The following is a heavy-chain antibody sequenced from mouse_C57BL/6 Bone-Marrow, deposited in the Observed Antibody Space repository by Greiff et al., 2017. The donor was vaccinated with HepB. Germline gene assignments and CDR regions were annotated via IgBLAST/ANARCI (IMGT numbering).Heavy chain of an antibody. CDR3: ARTNYSYYYAMDY. V-gene: IGHV1-18*01. Sequence: VQLQQSGPELVKPGASVKIPCKASGYTFTDYNMDWVKQSHGKSLEWIGDINPNNGGTIYNQKFKGKATLTVYKSSSTAYMELRSLTSEDTAVYYCARTNYSYYYAMDYWGQGTSVTVSS. J-gene: IGHJ4*01. CDR2: INPNNGGT. D-gene: IGHD2-1*01. CDR1: GYTFTDYN.